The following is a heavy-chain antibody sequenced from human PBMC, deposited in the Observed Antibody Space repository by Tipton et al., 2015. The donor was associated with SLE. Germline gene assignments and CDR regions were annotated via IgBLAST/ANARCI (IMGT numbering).Heavy chain of an antibody. CDR3: ARISCSGGSLCDAFDT. Sequence: SLRLSCAASGFTFSTYNMIWVRQAPGKGLEWIAYITYTTDAIKYAESVKGRFTISSDNAKNSLYLQMNILGAEDTAVYYCARISCSGGSLCDAFDTWGQGTMVTVSS. V-gene: IGHV3-48*01. CDR2: ITYTTDAI. J-gene: IGHJ3*02. D-gene: IGHD2-15*01. CDR1: GFTFSTYN.